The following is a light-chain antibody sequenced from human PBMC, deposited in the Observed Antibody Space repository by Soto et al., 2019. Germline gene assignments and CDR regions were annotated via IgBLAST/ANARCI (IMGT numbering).Light chain of an antibody. CDR2: DVS. J-gene: IGKJ5*01. CDR1: QDIRGA. V-gene: IGKV1-13*02. Sequence: AIQLTQSPSSLSASVGDRVTITCRASQDIRGALAWYQQKPGKAPKMLIYDVSTLESGVPLRFSGSSSGTDFTLTISSLQPVDFAPYYCQQFNSYPITVGQGTRLEIK. CDR3: QQFNSYPIT.